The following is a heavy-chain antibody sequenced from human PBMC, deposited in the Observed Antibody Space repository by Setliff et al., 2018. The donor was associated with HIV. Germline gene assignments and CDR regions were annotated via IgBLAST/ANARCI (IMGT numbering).Heavy chain of an antibody. D-gene: IGHD3-10*01. J-gene: IGHJ4*02. CDR3: ARGLWFGELFAFDC. Sequence: PGGSLRLSCAPSGFTFGSYAMSWVRQAPGKGLEWVSVISGSGDSTFYADSLKGRFTISRDNSKNTVYLQMNSLRAEDTAVYYCARGLWFGELFAFDCWGQGTLVTVSS. CDR1: GFTFGSYA. CDR2: ISGSGDST. V-gene: IGHV3-23*01.